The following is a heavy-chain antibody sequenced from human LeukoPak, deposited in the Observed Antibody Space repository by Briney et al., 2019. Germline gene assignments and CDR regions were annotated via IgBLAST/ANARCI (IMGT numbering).Heavy chain of an antibody. Sequence: GGSLRLSCGASGFTFSTYAMAWVRQAPGNGVEWVSSITGSGDYTYYADSVTGRFTILRNNAKNSVYLQMNSLRSEDTAFYHCARDRCSSTSCYNTPNWFDPWGQGTLVTVSS. CDR2: ITGSGDYT. J-gene: IGHJ5*02. CDR3: ARDRCSSTSCYNTPNWFDP. V-gene: IGHV3-23*01. D-gene: IGHD2-2*02. CDR1: GFTFSTYA.